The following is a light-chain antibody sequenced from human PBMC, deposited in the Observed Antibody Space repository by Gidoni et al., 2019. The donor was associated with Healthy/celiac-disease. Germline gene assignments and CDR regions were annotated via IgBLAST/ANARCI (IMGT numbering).Light chain of an antibody. V-gene: IGLV2-14*01. J-gene: IGLJ2*01. CDR1: SSDVGGYNY. Sequence: QSALTQPASVSGSPGQSITISCTGTSSDVGGYNYVSWYQQHPGKAPKLMIYEVSNRPSGVSNRFSGCKSSNTASLTISGLQAEDEADYYCSSYTSSSTLVFGGGTKLTVL. CDR3: SSYTSSSTLV. CDR2: EVS.